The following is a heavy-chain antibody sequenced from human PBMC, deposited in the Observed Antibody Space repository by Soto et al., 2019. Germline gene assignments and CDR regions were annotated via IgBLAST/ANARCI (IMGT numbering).Heavy chain of an antibody. CDR1: GYTFTSYG. V-gene: IGHV1-18*01. D-gene: IGHD2-15*01. Sequence: ASVKVSCKASGYTFTSYGISWVRQAPGQGLEWMGEISAYNGNTNYAQKLQGRVTMTTDTSTSTAYMELRSLRSDDTAVYYCARHDVGIFELDYWGQGTLVTVSS. CDR2: ISAYNGNT. J-gene: IGHJ4*02. CDR3: ARHDVGIFELDY.